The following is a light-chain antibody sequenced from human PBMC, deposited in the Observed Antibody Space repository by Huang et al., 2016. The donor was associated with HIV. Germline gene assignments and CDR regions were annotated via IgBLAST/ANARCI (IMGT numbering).Light chain of an antibody. CDR3: QQYNNWPLFT. J-gene: IGKJ3*01. Sequence: ELVITQSPATLSVSPGERATLTCRANQSISSHLAWSQQKPGQAPRLLIYGASIRAARSPARWSGGGAGTEVTITISSLQSEDFAVYYCQQYNNWPLFTFGPVTKVDIK. CDR1: QSISSH. CDR2: GAS. V-gene: IGKV3-15*01.